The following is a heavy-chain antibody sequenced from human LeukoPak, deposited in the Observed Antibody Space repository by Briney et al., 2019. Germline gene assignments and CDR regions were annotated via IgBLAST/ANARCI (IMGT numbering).Heavy chain of an antibody. CDR3: ARGSGSYYFAFDI. Sequence: SVKVSCKASGGTFISYAISWVLQAPGQGLEWMGRIIPIFGTANYAQKFQGRVTITADESTSTAYMELSSLRSEDTAVYYCARGSGSYYFAFDIWGQGTMVTVSS. J-gene: IGHJ3*02. CDR2: IIPIFGTA. V-gene: IGHV1-69*13. CDR1: GGTFISYA. D-gene: IGHD1-26*01.